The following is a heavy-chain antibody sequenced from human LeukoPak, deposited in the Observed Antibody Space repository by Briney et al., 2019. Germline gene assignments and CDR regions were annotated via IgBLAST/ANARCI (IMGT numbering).Heavy chain of an antibody. Sequence: LTGGSLRLSCAASGFTFSSYGMHWVRQAPGKGLEWVAFIRYDGSNKYYADSVKGRFTISRDNSKNTLYLQMNSLRAEDTAVYYCAKGGSGYYYGDYWGQGTLVTVSS. D-gene: IGHD3-22*01. CDR3: AKGGSGYYYGDY. CDR2: IRYDGSNK. J-gene: IGHJ4*02. V-gene: IGHV3-30*02. CDR1: GFTFSSYG.